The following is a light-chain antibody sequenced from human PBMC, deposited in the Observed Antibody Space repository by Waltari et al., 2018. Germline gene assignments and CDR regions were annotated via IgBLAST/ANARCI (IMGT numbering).Light chain of an antibody. V-gene: IGLV2-23*01. Sequence: QSALTQPASVSGSPGQSITISCTGTSSDVGSYNLVSWYQQHPGKAPKLMIYEGSKPPSGVSNRFSCSKSGNTASLTISGLQAEDEADYYCCSYAGGSTYVFGTGTKVTVL. J-gene: IGLJ1*01. CDR3: CSYAGGSTYV. CDR1: SSDVGSYNL. CDR2: EGS.